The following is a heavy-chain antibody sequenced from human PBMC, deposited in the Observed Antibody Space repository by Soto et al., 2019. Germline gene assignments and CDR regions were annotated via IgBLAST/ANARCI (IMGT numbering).Heavy chain of an antibody. Sequence: KTSETLSLTCAVYGGSFSGYYWSWIRQPPGKGLEWIGEINHSGSTNYNPSLKSRVTISVDTSKNQFSLKLSSVTAADTAVYYCARGGVGCSSTSCYDAFEIWGQGTMVTVS. CDR1: GGSFSGYY. D-gene: IGHD2-2*01. CDR2: INHSGST. CDR3: ARGGVGCSSTSCYDAFEI. V-gene: IGHV4-34*01. J-gene: IGHJ3*02.